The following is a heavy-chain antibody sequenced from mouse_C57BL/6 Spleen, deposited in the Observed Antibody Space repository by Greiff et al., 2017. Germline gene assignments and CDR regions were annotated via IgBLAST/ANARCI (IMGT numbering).Heavy chain of an antibody. CDR1: GYSITSGYY. V-gene: IGHV3-6*01. CDR2: ISYDGSN. CDR3: ARDDHYYGSSYFDY. D-gene: IGHD1-1*01. Sequence: DVQLQESGPGLVKPSQSLSLTCSVTGYSITSGYYWNWIRQFPGNKLEWMGYISYDGSNNYNPSLKNRISITRDTSTNQFFLKLNSVTTEDTATYYCARDDHYYGSSYFDYWGQGTTLTVSS. J-gene: IGHJ2*01.